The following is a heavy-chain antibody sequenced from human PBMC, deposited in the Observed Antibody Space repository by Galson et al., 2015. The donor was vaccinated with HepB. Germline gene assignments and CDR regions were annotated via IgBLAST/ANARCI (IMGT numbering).Heavy chain of an antibody. D-gene: IGHD2-2*01. CDR3: ARLGDCSSTSCYRMGFDY. J-gene: IGHJ4*02. Sequence: QSGAEVKKPGESLKISCKGSGYIFSNYWIGWVRQMPGKGLEWMGIIYPGDSDTRYSPSFQGQVTISADKSICTAYLQWSSLKASDTAMYYCARLGDCSSTSCYRMGFDYWGQGTLVTVSS. CDR1: GYIFSNYW. V-gene: IGHV5-51*01. CDR2: IYPGDSDT.